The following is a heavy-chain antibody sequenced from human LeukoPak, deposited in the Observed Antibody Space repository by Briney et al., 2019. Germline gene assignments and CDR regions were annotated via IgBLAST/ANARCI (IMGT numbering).Heavy chain of an antibody. D-gene: IGHD2-2*01. V-gene: IGHV1-69*02. CDR2: IIPILSIA. J-gene: IGHJ4*02. Sequence: SVKVSCKASGGTFTSYTISWVRQAPGQGLEWLGRIIPILSIANYAQKFQGRVTITPDKSTSPAYMELSSLISEDTAVYYCGRAPVVVPAAGGNYFDYWGQGTLVTVSS. CDR1: GGTFTSYT. CDR3: GRAPVVVPAAGGNYFDY.